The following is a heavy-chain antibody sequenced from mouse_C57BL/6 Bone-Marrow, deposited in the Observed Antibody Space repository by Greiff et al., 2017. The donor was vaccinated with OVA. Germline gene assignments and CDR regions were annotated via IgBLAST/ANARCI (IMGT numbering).Heavy chain of an antibody. Sequence: VQLQQSGPELVKPGASVKISCKASGYTFTDYYMNWVKQSHGKSLEWIGDINPNNGGTSYNQKIKGKGTLTVDKSSRKAYMKLRSLTSEDSAVYYCARGWGMRLYAMDYWGQGTSVTVSS. D-gene: IGHD2-10*02. V-gene: IGHV1-26*01. CDR1: GYTFTDYY. J-gene: IGHJ4*01. CDR3: ARGWGMRLYAMDY. CDR2: INPNNGGT.